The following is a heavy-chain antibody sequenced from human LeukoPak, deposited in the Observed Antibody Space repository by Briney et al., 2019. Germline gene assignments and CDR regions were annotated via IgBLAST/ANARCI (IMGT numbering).Heavy chain of an antibody. D-gene: IGHD3/OR15-3a*01. CDR1: GFTFSSHS. CDR2: ISSSSGTI. J-gene: IGHJ4*02. V-gene: IGHV3-48*01. Sequence: GGSLRLSCAASGFTFSSHSMNWVRQAPGKGLEWVSYISSSSGTIYYADSVKGRFTISRDNAKNSLYLQMNSLRAEDTAVYYCAREIGRLGVPLYDYWGRGTLVTASS. CDR3: AREIGRLGVPLYDY.